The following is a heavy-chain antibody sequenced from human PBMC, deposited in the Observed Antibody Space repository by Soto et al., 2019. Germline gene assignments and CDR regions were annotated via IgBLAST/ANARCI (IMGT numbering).Heavy chain of an antibody. CDR2: ISNDGTNT. J-gene: IGHJ4*02. CDR3: AKDRFTEHTSGWPQGH. CDR1: GFTFSGYG. D-gene: IGHD6-19*01. V-gene: IGHV3-30*18. Sequence: QVQLVESGGGVVQPGRSLRLSCAASGFTFSGYGMHWVRQAPGKGLEWVTVISNDGTNTYYVDSVNGRFTISRDNSTNTLDLQINSLRAEDSAVYYCAKDRFTEHTSGWPQGHWGQGTLVTVSS.